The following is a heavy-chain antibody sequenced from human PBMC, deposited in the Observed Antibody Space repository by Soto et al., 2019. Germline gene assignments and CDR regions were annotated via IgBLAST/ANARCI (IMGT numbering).Heavy chain of an antibody. J-gene: IGHJ3*02. D-gene: IGHD3-22*01. CDR3: AKDSRYYSRGSLI. Sequence: EVQLLESGGGLVQPGGSLRLSCAASGFTFSSYAMTWVRQAPGKGLEFVSAVSGGGGTKYYADSVKGRFTVSRDNSKNTLYLQMNSMRTEDTALDYCAKDSRYYSRGSLIWGQGTMITVSS. CDR1: GFTFSSYA. V-gene: IGHV3-23*01. CDR2: VSGGGGTK.